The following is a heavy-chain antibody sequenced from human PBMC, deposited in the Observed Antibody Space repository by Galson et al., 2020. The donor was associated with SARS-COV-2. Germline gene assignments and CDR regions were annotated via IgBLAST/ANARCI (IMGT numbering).Heavy chain of an antibody. CDR2: IYYSGST. D-gene: IGHD3-10*01. J-gene: IGHJ3*02. CDR1: GGSISSGGYY. Sequence: SETLSLTCTVSGGSISSGGYYWSWIRQHPGKGLEWIGYIYYSGSTYYNPSLKSRVTISVDTSKNQFSLKLSSVTAADTAVYYGARDFSRGPTSRAPGDAFDIWGQGTMVTVSS. V-gene: IGHV4-31*03. CDR3: ARDFSRGPTSRAPGDAFDI.